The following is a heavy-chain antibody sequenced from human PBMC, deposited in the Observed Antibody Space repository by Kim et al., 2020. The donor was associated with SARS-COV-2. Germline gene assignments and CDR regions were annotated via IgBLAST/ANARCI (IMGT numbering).Heavy chain of an antibody. D-gene: IGHD3-22*01. CDR1: GGSFSGYY. J-gene: IGHJ4*02. CDR3: ARGVITTGFDY. V-gene: IGHV4-34*01. Sequence: SETLSLTCAVYGGSFSGYYWSWIRLPPWKLLVFFWYFILFVSTNYNPSLKSRLTISIDTSKNHLSLKLTSVTAADTAVYYCARGVITTGFDYWGQGTLVTVSS. CDR2: FILFVST.